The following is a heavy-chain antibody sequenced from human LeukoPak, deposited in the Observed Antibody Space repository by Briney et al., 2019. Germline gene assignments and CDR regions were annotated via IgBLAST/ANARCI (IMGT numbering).Heavy chain of an antibody. CDR3: ARDFMITFGGATPFDY. CDR2: INTDGSST. D-gene: IGHD3-16*01. V-gene: IGHV3-74*01. Sequence: GGSLRLSCAASGFTFSTYWMHWVRQAPGKGLVWVSRINTDGSSTDYADSVKGRFTISRDNAKNTLYLQMNSLRAEDTAVYYCARDFMITFGGATPFDYWGQGTLVTVSS. J-gene: IGHJ4*02. CDR1: GFTFSTYW.